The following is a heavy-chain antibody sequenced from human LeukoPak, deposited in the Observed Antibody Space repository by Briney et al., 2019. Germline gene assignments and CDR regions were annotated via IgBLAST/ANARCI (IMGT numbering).Heavy chain of an antibody. CDR3: ARHFTGPGTYTPYFGMDV. V-gene: IGHV4-59*08. Sequence: SETLSLTCTVSGGSIRRYYCSWIRQPPAKGLEGVGYVYYSGSTSYNPSLKSRVTISVDASKNQFSLKLSSVTAADTAVYYCARHFTGPGTYTPYFGMDVWGQGTTVTVSS. J-gene: IGHJ6*02. CDR1: GGSIRRYY. D-gene: IGHD3-16*01. CDR2: VYYSGST.